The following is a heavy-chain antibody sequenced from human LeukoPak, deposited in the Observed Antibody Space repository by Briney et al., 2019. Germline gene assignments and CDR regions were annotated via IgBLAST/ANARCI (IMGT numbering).Heavy chain of an antibody. CDR3: ARDRTTIFGALYYYGMDV. D-gene: IGHD3-3*01. CDR1: GYTFTSYG. V-gene: IGHV1-18*01. CDR2: ISACNGNT. Sequence: ASVKVSCKASGYTFTSYGIIWVRQAPGQGLEWMGWISACNGNTNYAQKLQGRVTMTTDTSTSTAYMELRSLRSDDTAVYYCARDRTTIFGALYYYGMDVWGRGTTVTVSS. J-gene: IGHJ6*02.